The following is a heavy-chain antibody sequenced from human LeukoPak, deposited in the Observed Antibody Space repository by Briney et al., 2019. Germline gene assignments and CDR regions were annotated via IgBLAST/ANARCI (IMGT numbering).Heavy chain of an antibody. CDR3: ARGSHSNSWYFDY. D-gene: IGHD6-13*01. CDR1: GDSVSSNSVT. V-gene: IGHV6-1*01. Sequence: SQTLSLTCAISGDSVSSNSVTWTWIRESPSRGLEWLGRTYYRSKWYNDYAVSVKSRITINPDTSKNQFSLQLSSVTPEDTAVYYCARGSHSNSWYFDYWGQGTLVTVSS. J-gene: IGHJ4*02. CDR2: TYYRSKWYN.